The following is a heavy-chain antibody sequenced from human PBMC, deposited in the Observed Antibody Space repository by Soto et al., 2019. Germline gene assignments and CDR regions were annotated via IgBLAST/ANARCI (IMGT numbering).Heavy chain of an antibody. D-gene: IGHD2-15*01. CDR3: ARAGAAPYYYYGMDV. J-gene: IGHJ6*02. CDR1: GYTFSTSG. Sequence: QVQLVQSGAEVRKPGASVKVSCKASGYTFSTSGMSWLRQAPGQGLEWMGWISTYNGDTNDAPKFPDRVTMTSATSTSTVYMELRSLRSDDTAVYYCARAGAAPYYYYGMDVWGQGTRVTVSS. CDR2: ISTYNGDT. V-gene: IGHV1-18*01.